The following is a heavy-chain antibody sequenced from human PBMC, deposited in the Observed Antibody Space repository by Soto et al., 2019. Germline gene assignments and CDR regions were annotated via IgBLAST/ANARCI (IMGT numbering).Heavy chain of an antibody. V-gene: IGHV4-30-4*01. J-gene: IGHJ4*02. CDR1: GGSISSGDYY. D-gene: IGHD3-22*01. Sequence: QVQLQESGPGLVKPSQTLSLTCTVSGGSISSGDYYWNWIRQPPGKGLEWIGYIYYSGSTYYNPSLKSRVTISVDTSSIPFSLKLSSVTAAVTAVYYCARDSDDSSGSSGYSFDYWGQGTLVTVSS. CDR3: ARDSDDSSGSSGYSFDY. CDR2: IYYSGST.